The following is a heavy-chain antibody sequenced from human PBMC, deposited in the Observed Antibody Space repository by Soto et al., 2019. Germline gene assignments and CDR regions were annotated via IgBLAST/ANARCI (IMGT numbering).Heavy chain of an antibody. J-gene: IGHJ6*02. CDR2: IYSTENT. CDR3: ARLNGYCVSTGCHGYYGMDV. CDR1: GGSVSSNSYS. V-gene: IGHV4-39*01. D-gene: IGHD2-2*03. Sequence: QLQLQESGPGLVKPSETLSLTCTVSGGSVSSNSYSWGWIRQSPGKGLEWIGIIYSTENTYYHLSLLSRVTISADTSMNEFSLRLSSVTAADTAVYYCARLNGYCVSTGCHGYYGMDVWGQGTTVTVSS.